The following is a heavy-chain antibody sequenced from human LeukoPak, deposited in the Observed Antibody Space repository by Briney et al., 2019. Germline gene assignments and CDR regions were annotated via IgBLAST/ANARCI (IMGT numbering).Heavy chain of an antibody. D-gene: IGHD5/OR15-5a*01. CDR1: GFTVSSNY. V-gene: IGHV3-53*01. CDR3: ARVPKGLGFDY. J-gene: IGHJ4*02. Sequence: GGSLLLSCAASGFTVSSNYMSWVRPAPGKGLEWVSVIYSGGSTYYADSVKGRFTISRDNSKNTLYLQMNSLRAEDTAVYYCARVPKGLGFDYWGQGTLVTVSS. CDR2: IYSGGST.